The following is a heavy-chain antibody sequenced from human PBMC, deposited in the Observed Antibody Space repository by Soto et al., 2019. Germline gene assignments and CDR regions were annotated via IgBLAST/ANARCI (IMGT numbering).Heavy chain of an antibody. CDR2: IYYTGST. D-gene: IGHD6-13*01. CDR1: GDSIRNYY. V-gene: IGHV4-59*01. CDR3: AREWVAEAAPYNWFDP. Sequence: SETLSLTCTVSGDSIRNYYWSWIRQPPGKGLEWIAYIYYTGSTNYNPSLKSRVTISVDTSKNQFSLKLRSVTAADTAVYFCAREWVAEAAPYNWFDPWGQGTLATVYS. J-gene: IGHJ5*02.